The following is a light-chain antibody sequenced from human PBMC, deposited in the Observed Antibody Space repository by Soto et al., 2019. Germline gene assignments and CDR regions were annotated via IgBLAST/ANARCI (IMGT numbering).Light chain of an antibody. CDR2: GSY. CDR1: QRLRTF. J-gene: IGKJ1*01. V-gene: IGKV1-39*01. Sequence: KLPKSPSPLSPSLGARATIPCRQSQRLRTFLNWYQQKPGKDPKLLIFGSYNLQSGVPPRFSGTGSGTDFTLIISSLQPEDFATYFCQQSYFIPWTFGQGTKVDLK. CDR3: QQSYFIPWT.